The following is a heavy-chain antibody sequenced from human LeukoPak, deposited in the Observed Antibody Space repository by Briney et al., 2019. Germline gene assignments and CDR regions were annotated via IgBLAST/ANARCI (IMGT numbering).Heavy chain of an antibody. CDR3: ARDRTLGEFDF. CDR2: ITSSRSTI. D-gene: IGHD3-16*01. V-gene: IGHV3-48*01. CDR1: GFTFSGYS. J-gene: IGHJ4*02. Sequence: PGGSLRLSCAASGFTFSGYSMNWVRQAPGRGLEWVSYITSSRSTIYYADSVKGRFTISRDNAKNSLYLQMNSLRAEDTAMYYCARDRTLGEFDFWGQGTLVTVSS.